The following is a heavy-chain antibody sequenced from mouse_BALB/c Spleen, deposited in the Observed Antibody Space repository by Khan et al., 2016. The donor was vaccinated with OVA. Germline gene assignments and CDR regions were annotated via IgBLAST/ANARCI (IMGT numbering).Heavy chain of an antibody. J-gene: IGHJ3*01. CDR1: GFTFSNYA. V-gene: IGHV5-6-5*01. CDR3: ARDYWFTY. D-gene: IGHD1-1*02. CDR2: ISSGGST. Sequence: EVELVESGGDLVEPGGSLKLSCAASGFTFSNYAMSWVRQTPEKRLEWVASISSGGSTYYPDNVKGRFTISHDNARNILSLQMNSLGSEDTSMFYCARDYWFTYWGQGTLVTVSA.